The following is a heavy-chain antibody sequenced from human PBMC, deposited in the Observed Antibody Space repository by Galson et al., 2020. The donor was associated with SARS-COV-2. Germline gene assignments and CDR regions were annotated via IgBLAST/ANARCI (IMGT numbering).Heavy chain of an antibody. CDR1: GFTFSDYY. CDR2: ISNSGSTI. J-gene: IGHJ4*02. Sequence: KIGESLKISCAASGFTFSDYYINWIRQAPGKGLEWVSYISNSGSTIYYADSVKGRFTISRDNAKNSLYLQMNSLRAEDTAVYYCARPHYYGSGSIDYWCQGTLVTVAS. CDR3: ARPHYYGSGSIDY. V-gene: IGHV3-11*01. D-gene: IGHD3-10*01.